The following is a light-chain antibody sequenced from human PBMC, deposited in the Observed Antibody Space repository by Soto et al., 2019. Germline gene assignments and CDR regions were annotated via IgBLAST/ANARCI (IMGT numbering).Light chain of an antibody. CDR2: GAS. J-gene: IGKJ4*01. Sequence: IVLRHSPGTLSLSPGEIATLSFSASQSVSSSYLAWYQQKPGQAPRLLIYGASSRATGIPDRFSGSGSGTDFTLTISRLEPEDFAVYYCQQYGSSSGLNFGGGTKVDVK. CDR1: QSVSSSY. V-gene: IGKV3-20*01. CDR3: QQYGSSSGLN.